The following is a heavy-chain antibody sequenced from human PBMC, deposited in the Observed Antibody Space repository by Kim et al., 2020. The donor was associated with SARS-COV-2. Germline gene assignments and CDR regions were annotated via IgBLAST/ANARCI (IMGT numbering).Heavy chain of an antibody. J-gene: IGHJ4*02. Sequence: GGSLRLSCAASGFTFSSYSMNWVRQAPGRGLEWLSYISSSSSTIYYADSVRGRFTISRDNARNSLFLQMNSLRAEDTAVYYCARDLRVTVVSDSDNWGQGTLVTVSS. V-gene: IGHV3-48*04. CDR2: ISSSSSTI. CDR1: GFTFSSYS. CDR3: ARDLRVTVVSDSDN. D-gene: IGHD2-15*01.